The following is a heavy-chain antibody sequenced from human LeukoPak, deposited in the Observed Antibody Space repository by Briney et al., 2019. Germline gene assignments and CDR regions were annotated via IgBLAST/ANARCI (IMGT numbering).Heavy chain of an antibody. CDR1: GGSISSYY. CDR2: IYYSGST. V-gene: IGHV4-39*01. Sequence: SETLSLTCTVSGGSISSYYWGWIRQPPGKGLEWIGSIYYSGSTYYNPSLKSRVTISVDTSKNQFSLKLSSVTAADTAVYYCARQGDSGSYYLKYYYYYGMDVWGQGTTVTVSS. J-gene: IGHJ6*02. D-gene: IGHD1-26*01. CDR3: ARQGDSGSYYLKYYYYYGMDV.